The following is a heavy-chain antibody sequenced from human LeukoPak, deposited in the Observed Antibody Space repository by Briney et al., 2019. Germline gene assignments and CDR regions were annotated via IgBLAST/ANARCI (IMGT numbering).Heavy chain of an antibody. J-gene: IGHJ4*02. Sequence: GRSLRLSCATSGFTFSSYAMNWVRQAPGKGLEWVSFISCDGSTIYYADSVKGRFTISRDNAKNSLYLQMNSLRAEDTAVYYCASDRVCWGQGTLVTVSS. V-gene: IGHV3-48*04. CDR1: GFTFSSYA. CDR2: ISCDGSTI. CDR3: ASDRVC.